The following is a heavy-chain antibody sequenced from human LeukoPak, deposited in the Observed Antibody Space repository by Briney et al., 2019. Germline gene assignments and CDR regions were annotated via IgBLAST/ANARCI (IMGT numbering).Heavy chain of an antibody. CDR3: ANSSWSHFDP. CDR2: IDSTSTYI. J-gene: IGHJ5*02. CDR1: GFTFSNSA. V-gene: IGHV3-23*05. D-gene: IGHD3-3*01. Sequence: GGSLGLSCAASGFTFSNSAMSWVRQAPGKGLEWVSAIDSTSTYIFYIDSVKGRFTIFRDNSKNTLYLQMTSLRAEDTAVYYCANSSWSHFDPWGQGTLVTVSS.